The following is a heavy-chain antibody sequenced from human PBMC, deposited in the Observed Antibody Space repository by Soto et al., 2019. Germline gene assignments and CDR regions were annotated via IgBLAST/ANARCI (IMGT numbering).Heavy chain of an antibody. CDR1: GLTFTSLH. CDR3: VTHSWNY. V-gene: IGHV3-23*01. Sequence: EVQLLESGGGLVQPGGSLRLSWAVSGLTFTSLHLSWVRQSPGKGLEWVSAIQGSDPNRYYADSVRGRFTISRDISKNTLFLQMNSLSAEDTAVYFCVTHSWNYWGQGTLLTVSS. CDR2: IQGSDPNR. D-gene: IGHD1-1*01. J-gene: IGHJ4*02.